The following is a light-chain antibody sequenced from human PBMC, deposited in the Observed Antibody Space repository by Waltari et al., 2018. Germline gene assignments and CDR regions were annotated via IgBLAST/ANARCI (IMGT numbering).Light chain of an antibody. Sequence: DIQMTQSPSSLSASVGDTVTITCRASQGVNNFLVWLQQRPGKAPKSLIYGSSTLQSGVPSRFSGSGYGTDFTLTISSLQPEDIATYFCQQYDSEITFGQGTRLEIK. V-gene: IGKV1-16*01. CDR2: GSS. CDR3: QQYDSEIT. CDR1: QGVNNF. J-gene: IGKJ5*01.